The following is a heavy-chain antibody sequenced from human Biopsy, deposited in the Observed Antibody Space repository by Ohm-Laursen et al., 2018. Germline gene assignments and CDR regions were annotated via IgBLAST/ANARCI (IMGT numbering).Heavy chain of an antibody. V-gene: IGHV3-23*01. J-gene: IGHJ4*02. CDR1: GFTFSSYA. Sequence: SLRLSCAASGFTFSSYAMTWVRLAPGKGLEWVSVINTSGGSTHYAVSVKGRFTISRDNSKNTLYLRMNSLRAEDTAVYYCAKPADSYGSEFYFDYWGQGTLVTVSS. CDR2: INTSGGST. D-gene: IGHD4-17*01. CDR3: AKPADSYGSEFYFDY.